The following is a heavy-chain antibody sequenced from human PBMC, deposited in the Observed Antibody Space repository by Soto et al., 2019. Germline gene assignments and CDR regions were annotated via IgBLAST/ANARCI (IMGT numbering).Heavy chain of an antibody. Sequence: GGSLRLSCAASGFTVSSNYMSWVRQAPGKGLEWVSVIYSGGSTYYADSVKGRFTISRDNSKNTLYLQMNSLRAEDTAVYYCAREPYCSGGSCSIYYYYMDVWGKGTTVTVSS. D-gene: IGHD2-15*01. CDR2: IYSGGST. J-gene: IGHJ6*03. CDR1: GFTVSSNY. V-gene: IGHV3-66*01. CDR3: AREPYCSGGSCSIYYYYMDV.